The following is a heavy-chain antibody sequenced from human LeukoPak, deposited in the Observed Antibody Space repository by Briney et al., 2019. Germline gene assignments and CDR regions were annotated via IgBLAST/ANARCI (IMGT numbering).Heavy chain of an antibody. CDR3: ARDRRIQLTGVVDAFDI. V-gene: IGHV1-69*01. CDR2: TIPIFGTA. Sequence: SVKVSCKASGGTFSSYAISWVRQAPGQGLEWMGGTIPIFGTANYAQKFQGRVTITADESTSTAYMELSSLRSEDTAVYYCARDRRIQLTGVVDAFDIRGQGTMVTVSS. CDR1: GGTFSSYA. J-gene: IGHJ3*02. D-gene: IGHD5-18*01.